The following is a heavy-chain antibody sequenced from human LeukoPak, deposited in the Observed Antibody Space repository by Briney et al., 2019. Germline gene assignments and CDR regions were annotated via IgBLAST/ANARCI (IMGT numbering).Heavy chain of an antibody. D-gene: IGHD1-26*01. CDR2: ISWNSGSI. J-gene: IGHJ4*02. CDR1: GFTFDDFA. Sequence: GGSLRLSCAASGFTFDDFAMHWVRRAPGKGLEWVSSISWNSGSIEYADSVKGRFTISRDNAKNSLFLQMNSLRAEDTAFYYCAKGWDGGSYLFDYWGQGILVTISS. V-gene: IGHV3-9*01. CDR3: AKGWDGGSYLFDY.